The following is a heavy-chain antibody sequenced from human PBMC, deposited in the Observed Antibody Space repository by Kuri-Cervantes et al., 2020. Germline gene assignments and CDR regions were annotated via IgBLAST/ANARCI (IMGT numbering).Heavy chain of an antibody. CDR2: IYYSGST. CDR1: GYSISSGYY. Sequence: SETLSLTCAVSGYSISSGYYWGWIRQPPGRGLEWIGSIYYSGSTYYNPSLKSRVTISIDTSKNQFSLKLTSVTAADTAVYYCAREVAGSSAAHWGQGTLVTVSS. V-gene: IGHV4-38-2*02. J-gene: IGHJ4*02. D-gene: IGHD6-19*01. CDR3: AREVAGSSAAH.